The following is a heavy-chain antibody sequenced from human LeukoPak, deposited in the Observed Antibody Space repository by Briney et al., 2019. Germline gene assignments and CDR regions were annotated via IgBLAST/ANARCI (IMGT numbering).Heavy chain of an antibody. D-gene: IGHD4-17*01. V-gene: IGHV3-66*03. CDR1: GFSVSNYY. J-gene: IGHJ5*02. Sequence: GGSLRLSCAGSGFSVSNYYMSWVRQAPGKGLEWVSLIRDSGETFYADSVKGRFTISRDDSKNTMYLQMNRLRVEDTAVYFCARDRAVTQDWVEFDPWGQGTLVTVSS. CDR3: ARDRAVTQDWVEFDP. CDR2: IRDSGET.